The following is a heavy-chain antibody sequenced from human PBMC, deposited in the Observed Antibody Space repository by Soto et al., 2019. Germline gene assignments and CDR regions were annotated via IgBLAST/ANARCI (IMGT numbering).Heavy chain of an antibody. Sequence: PGESLKISCKGSGYSFTSYWIAWVRQMPGKGLGSMGIIYPGDSDTRYSPSFQGQVSISADKSISTAYLQWSSLKASDTAMYYCARKYCDSTSCYWAFDIWGQGTMVTVSS. CDR2: IYPGDSDT. D-gene: IGHD2-2*01. CDR3: ARKYCDSTSCYWAFDI. CDR1: GYSFTSYW. J-gene: IGHJ3*02. V-gene: IGHV5-51*01.